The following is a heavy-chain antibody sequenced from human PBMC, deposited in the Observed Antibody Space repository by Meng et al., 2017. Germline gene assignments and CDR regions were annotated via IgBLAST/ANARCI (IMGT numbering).Heavy chain of an antibody. CDR1: GGSISSSNW. D-gene: IGHD3-16*01. V-gene: IGHV4-4*02. CDR3: ARTRRPLGGTIDY. Sequence: SETLSLTCAVSGGSISSSNWWSWVRQPPGKGLEWIGEIYHSGSTNYNPSLKSRVTISVGTSKNQFSLKLSSVTAADTAVYYCARTRRPLGGTIDYWGQGTLVTVSS. CDR2: IYHSGST. J-gene: IGHJ4*02.